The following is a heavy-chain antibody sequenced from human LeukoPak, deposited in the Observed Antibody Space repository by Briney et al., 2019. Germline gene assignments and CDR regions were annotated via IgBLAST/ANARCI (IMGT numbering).Heavy chain of an antibody. J-gene: IGHJ6*03. CDR1: GFTFSSYE. Sequence: GGSLRLSCAASGFTFSSYEMNWVRQAPGKGLEWVSYISSSGSTIYYADSVKGRFTISRDNAKNSLYLQMNSLRAEDTAMYYCARDQWGIAVATKDYYYYYYMDVWDKGTTVTVSS. CDR3: ARDQWGIAVATKDYYYYYYMDV. D-gene: IGHD6-19*01. CDR2: ISSSGSTI. V-gene: IGHV3-48*03.